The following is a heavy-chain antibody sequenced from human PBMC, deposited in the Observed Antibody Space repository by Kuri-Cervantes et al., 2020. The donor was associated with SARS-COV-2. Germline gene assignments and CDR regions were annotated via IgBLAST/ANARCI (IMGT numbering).Heavy chain of an antibody. V-gene: IGHV1-18*01. J-gene: IGHJ5*02. CDR3: ARGGDYYDSSGYYPNWFDP. Sequence: ASVKVSCKASGYTFTSYGISWVRQAPGQGLEWMGWISAYNGNTNYAQKLQGRVTMTTDTSTSTAYMELRSLRSDDTAVYYCARGGDYYDSSGYYPNWFDPWGQGTLVTVSS. CDR2: ISAYNGNT. D-gene: IGHD3-22*01. CDR1: GYTFTSYG.